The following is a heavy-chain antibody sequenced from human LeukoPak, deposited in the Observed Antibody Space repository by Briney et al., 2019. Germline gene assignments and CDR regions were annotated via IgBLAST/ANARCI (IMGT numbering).Heavy chain of an antibody. V-gene: IGHV4-34*01. D-gene: IGHD3-16*01. CDR1: GASFSDYY. CDR3: AGGASLPGHDAFDI. J-gene: IGHJ3*02. CDR2: IHHSGNT. Sequence: SETLSLTCAVYGASFSDYYWSFIRQPPGKGLEWIGEIHHSGNTNYNPSLKSRVTISVDTSKNQFSLKLSSVTAADTAVYYCAGGASLPGHDAFDIWGQGTMVTVSS.